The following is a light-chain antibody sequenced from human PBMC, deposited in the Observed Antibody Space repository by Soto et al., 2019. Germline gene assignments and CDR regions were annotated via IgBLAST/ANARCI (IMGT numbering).Light chain of an antibody. CDR1: SSDVGHYDY. CDR2: DVV. Sequence: QSVLTQPRSVSGSPGQSVTISCTGVSSDVGHYDYVSWYQQHPGKVPKLVIFDVVKRPSGVPDRFSGSKSGNTASLTISGLQTEDEADYFCCSYAGTFTFVFGGGTKVTVL. J-gene: IGLJ2*01. CDR3: CSYAGTFTFV. V-gene: IGLV2-11*01.